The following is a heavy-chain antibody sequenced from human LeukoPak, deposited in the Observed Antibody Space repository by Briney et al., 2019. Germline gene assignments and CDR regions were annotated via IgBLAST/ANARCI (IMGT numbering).Heavy chain of an antibody. CDR2: IYYSGST. CDR1: GGSISSSSYY. J-gene: IGHJ6*04. Sequence: PSETLSLTCTVSGGSISSSSYYWGWIRQPPGKGLEWIGSIYYSGSTYYNPSLKSRVTISVDTSKNQFSLKLSSVTAADTAVYYCARLGMDVWGKGTTVTVSS. V-gene: IGHV4-39*01. CDR3: ARLGMDV.